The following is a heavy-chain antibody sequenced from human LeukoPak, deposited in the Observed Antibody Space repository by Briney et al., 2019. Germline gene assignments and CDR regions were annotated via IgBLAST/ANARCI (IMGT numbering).Heavy chain of an antibody. CDR2: IYSGGST. CDR3: ARAQISIISSGQYLDV. D-gene: IGHD3-9*01. J-gene: IGHJ3*01. CDR1: GFTVSSNY. V-gene: IGHV3-53*05. Sequence: GGSLRLSCAASGFTVSSNYMSWVRQAPGKGLEWVSVIYSGGSTYYADSVKGRFTMSRDNSKNTVFLDMNNLRTEDTAVYYCARAQISIISSGQYLDVWGQGTLVTVSS.